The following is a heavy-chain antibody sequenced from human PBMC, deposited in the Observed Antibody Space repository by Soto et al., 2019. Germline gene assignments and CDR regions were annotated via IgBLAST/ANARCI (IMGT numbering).Heavy chain of an antibody. CDR2: ISGSGGST. CDR3: AKTYPALRSYYYGMDV. V-gene: IGHV3-23*01. CDR1: GFKFSSYA. D-gene: IGHD2-2*01. Sequence: GSLRLSYAASGFKFSSYAMSWVRQAPGKVLEWVSAISGSGGSTYDADSVKGRFTISRDNSKNTLYLQMTSLRAEDTAVYYCAKTYPALRSYYYGMDVWGQGTTVTVSS. J-gene: IGHJ6*02.